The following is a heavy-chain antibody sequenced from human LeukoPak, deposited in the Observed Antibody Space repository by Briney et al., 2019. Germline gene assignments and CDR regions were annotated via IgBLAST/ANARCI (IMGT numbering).Heavy chain of an antibody. D-gene: IGHD2-2*02. CDR1: GYTFTGYY. Sequence: GASVKVSCKASGYTFTGYYMHWVRQAPGQGLEWMGWINPNSGGTNYAQKFQGRATMTRDTSISTAYMELSRLRSDDTAVYYCAWLLGYCSSTSCYTGGYYWGQGTLVTVSS. V-gene: IGHV1-2*02. J-gene: IGHJ4*02. CDR3: AWLLGYCSSTSCYTGGYY. CDR2: INPNSGGT.